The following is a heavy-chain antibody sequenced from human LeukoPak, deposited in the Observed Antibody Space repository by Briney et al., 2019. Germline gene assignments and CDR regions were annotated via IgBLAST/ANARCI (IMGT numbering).Heavy chain of an antibody. CDR3: AKDRGYSHYFDY. CDR1: GFTFGSYA. J-gene: IGHJ4*02. CDR2: ISGSGGST. Sequence: PGGSLRLSCAASGFTFGSYAMSWVRQAPGKGLEWVSAISGSGGSTYYADSVKGRFTISRDNSKNTLYLQMNSLRAEDTPVYYCAKDRGYSHYFDYWGQGTLVTVSS. V-gene: IGHV3-23*01. D-gene: IGHD2-21*01.